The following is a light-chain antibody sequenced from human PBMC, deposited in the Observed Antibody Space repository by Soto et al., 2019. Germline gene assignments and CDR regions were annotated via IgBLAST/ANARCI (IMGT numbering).Light chain of an antibody. Sequence: EIVLTQSPGTLSLSPGERATLSCRASQNVNSNFFAWYQQKAGQAPRLLMYDASNRATGIPARFSGSGSGTDFTLTISSLEPEDFAVYYCQQRSNWPRTFGQGTKVDIK. V-gene: IGKV3-11*01. CDR1: QNVNSN. J-gene: IGKJ1*01. CDR3: QQRSNWPRT. CDR2: DAS.